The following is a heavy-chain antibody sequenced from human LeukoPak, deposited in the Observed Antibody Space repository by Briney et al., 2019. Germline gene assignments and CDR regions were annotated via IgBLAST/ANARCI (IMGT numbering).Heavy chain of an antibody. CDR3: ARGGIGYCSGGSCYGGPDFDY. CDR1: GGSISSYY. V-gene: IGHV4-4*07. CDR2: IYTSGST. J-gene: IGHJ4*02. Sequence: SETLSLTCTVSGGSISSYYWSWIRQPAGKGLEWTGRIYTSGSTNYNPSLKSRVTISVDTSKNQFSLKLSSVTAADTAVYYCARGGIGYCSGGSCYGGPDFDYWGQGTLVTVSS. D-gene: IGHD2-15*01.